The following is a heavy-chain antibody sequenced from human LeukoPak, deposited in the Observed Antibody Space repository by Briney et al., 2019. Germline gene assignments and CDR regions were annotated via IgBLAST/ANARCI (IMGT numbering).Heavy chain of an antibody. D-gene: IGHD1-26*01. J-gene: IGHJ3*02. Sequence: SETLSLTCAVYGGSFSGCYWSWIRQPPGKGLEWIGEINHSGSPTYIPSLKSRITISVDTSKNQFSLKLSSVTAADTAVYYCAREAWELLSAFDIWGQGTVVTVSS. CDR3: AREAWELLSAFDI. V-gene: IGHV4-34*01. CDR1: GGSFSGCY. CDR2: INHSGSP.